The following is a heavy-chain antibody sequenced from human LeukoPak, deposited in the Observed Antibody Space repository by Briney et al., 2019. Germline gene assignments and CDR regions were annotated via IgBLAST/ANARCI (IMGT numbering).Heavy chain of an antibody. CDR3: ARRGGLLLPGLLYGVDV. CDR2: IYYSGGT. J-gene: IGHJ6*04. CDR1: GDSISLYY. D-gene: IGHD2-21*02. Sequence: SVPLTLTCTVSGDSISLYYWSWIRQPPGKGLEWIAYIYYSGGTKYNPSLKSRVSMSLDTFKSQFSLKLSSVTAANTAVYYCARRGGLLLPGLLYGVDVCGERTTGTVSS. V-gene: IGHV4-59*08.